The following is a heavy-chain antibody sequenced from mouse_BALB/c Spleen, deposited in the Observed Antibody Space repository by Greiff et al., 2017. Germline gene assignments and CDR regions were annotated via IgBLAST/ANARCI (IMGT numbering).Heavy chain of an antibody. Sequence: VQLKQSGTVLARPGASVKMSCKASGYSFTSYWMHWVKQRPGQGLEWIGAIYPGNSDTSYNQKFKGKAKLTAVTSASTAYMELSSLTNEDSAVYYCTRSGLRLRDYAMDYWGQGTSVTVSS. CDR1: GYSFTSYW. D-gene: IGHD1-2*01. CDR3: TRSGLRLRDYAMDY. V-gene: IGHV1-5*01. CDR2: IYPGNSDT. J-gene: IGHJ4*01.